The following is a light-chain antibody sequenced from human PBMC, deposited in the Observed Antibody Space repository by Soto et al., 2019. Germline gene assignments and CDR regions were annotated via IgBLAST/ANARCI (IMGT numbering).Light chain of an antibody. V-gene: IGKV1-33*01. CDR3: QQYNDFLT. Sequence: DIQMTQSPSSLSASVGDRVTITCQASQDIRNHLNWYQQKPGRAPKLLIYDASNLQTGVPSRFSGSGSGTHFTFTISSLQPEDIATYYCQQYNDFLTFGGGTKVEIK. CDR1: QDIRNH. CDR2: DAS. J-gene: IGKJ4*01.